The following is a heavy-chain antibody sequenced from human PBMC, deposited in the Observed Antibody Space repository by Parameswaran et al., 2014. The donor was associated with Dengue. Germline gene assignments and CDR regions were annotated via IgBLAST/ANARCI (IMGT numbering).Heavy chain of an antibody. J-gene: IGHJ4*02. CDR3: ASLGYCSSTNCYNY. CDR2: ISSSGSTT. Sequence: VRQAPGKGVEWISYISSSGSTTYYADFVKGRFTISRDNAKNSLYLQMNSLRAEDTAVYYCASLGYCSSTNCYNYWGQGTLVTVSS. V-gene: IGHV3-11*01. D-gene: IGHD2-2*02.